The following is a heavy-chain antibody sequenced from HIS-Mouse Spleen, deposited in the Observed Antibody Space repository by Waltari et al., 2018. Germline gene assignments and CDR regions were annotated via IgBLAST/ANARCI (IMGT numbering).Heavy chain of an antibody. D-gene: IGHD6-13*01. Sequence: EVQLVESGGGLVQPGGSLRLSCAASGFTFSSYWMSWVRHAPGKGLEWVANIKQDGSEKYYVDSVKGRFTISRDNAKKSLYLQMNSLRAEDTAVYYCARGIAAAYYYYGMDVWGQGTTVTVSS. J-gene: IGHJ6*02. V-gene: IGHV3-7*01. CDR3: ARGIAAAYYYYGMDV. CDR2: IKQDGSEK. CDR1: GFTFSSYW.